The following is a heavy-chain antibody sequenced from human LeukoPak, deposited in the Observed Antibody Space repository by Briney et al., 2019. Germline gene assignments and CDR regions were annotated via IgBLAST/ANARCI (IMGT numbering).Heavy chain of an antibody. CDR1: GYTFIGYY. V-gene: IGHV1-2*02. CDR3: AIHPWTNSFFDF. D-gene: IGHD1-1*01. Sequence: ASVTVSFTASGYTFIGYYMHWVRQAPGQGLEWMGWIHPNSGDTNYAQSFQGRVTMTRDTSINTAHMELSRLRSNDTAIYYCAIHPWTNSFFDFWGQGTLVTVSS. J-gene: IGHJ4*02. CDR2: IHPNSGDT.